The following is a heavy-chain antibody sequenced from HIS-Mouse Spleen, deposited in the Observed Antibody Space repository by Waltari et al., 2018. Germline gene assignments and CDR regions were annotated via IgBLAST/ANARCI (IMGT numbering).Heavy chain of an antibody. J-gene: IGHJ4*02. CDR1: GLTCRSYG. CDR2: IWYDGSNK. D-gene: IGHD2-8*01. CDR3: AKGGLMVYAIGDY. Sequence: QVQLVESGGGVVQPGRSLSLPCASSGLTCRSYGMHWVRQAPGKGREWVAVIWYDGSNKYYADSVKGRFTISRDNSKNTLYLQMNSLRAEDTAVYYCAKGGLMVYAIGDYWGQGTLVTVSS. V-gene: IGHV3-33*06.